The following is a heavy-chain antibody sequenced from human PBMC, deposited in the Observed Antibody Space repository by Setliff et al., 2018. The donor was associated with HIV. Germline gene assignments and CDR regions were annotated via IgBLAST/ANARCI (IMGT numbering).Heavy chain of an antibody. D-gene: IGHD3-3*01. CDR2: INHSGSP. V-gene: IGHV4-34*01. CDR1: GGSFSGYY. J-gene: IGHJ6*02. Sequence: SETLSLTCAVYGGSFSGYYWGWIRQPPGKGLEWIGEINHSGSPNYNPSLKSRVTISVDTSNNQFTLRLKSVTAADTAVYYCARLGRNLRFLTVWGQGTTVTVSS. CDR3: ARLGRNLRFLTV.